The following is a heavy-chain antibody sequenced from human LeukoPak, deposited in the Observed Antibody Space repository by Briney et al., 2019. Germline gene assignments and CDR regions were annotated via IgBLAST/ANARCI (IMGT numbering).Heavy chain of an antibody. V-gene: IGHV3-30*04. CDR3: ARGGIYGDFIDY. J-gene: IGHJ4*02. CDR2: ISYDGSNK. Sequence: PGGSLRLSCAASGFTFSSYAMHWVRQAPGKGLEWVAVISYDGSNKYYADSVKGRFTISRDNSKNTLYLQMNSLRAEDTAVYYCARGGIYGDFIDYWGQGTLVTVSS. CDR1: GFTFSSYA. D-gene: IGHD4-17*01.